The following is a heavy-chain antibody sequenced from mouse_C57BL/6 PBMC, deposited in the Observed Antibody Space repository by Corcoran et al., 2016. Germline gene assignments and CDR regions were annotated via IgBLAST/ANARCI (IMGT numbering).Heavy chain of an antibody. J-gene: IGHJ4*01. CDR2: IWWDDDK. CDR1: GFSLSTFGMG. Sequence: QVTLKESGPGILQPSQTLSLTCSFSGFSLSTFGMGVCWIRQHSGKGLEWLAHIWWDDDKYYNPALKSRLTISKDPSKNQVFLKSANVDTADTATYYSTRMGTTAMDYWGQGTSFTVSS. V-gene: IGHV8-8*01. D-gene: IGHD1-1*01. CDR3: TRMGTTAMDY.